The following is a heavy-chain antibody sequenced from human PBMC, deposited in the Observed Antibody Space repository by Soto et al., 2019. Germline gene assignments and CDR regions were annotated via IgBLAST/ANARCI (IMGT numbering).Heavy chain of an antibody. CDR1: GGSISSYY. J-gene: IGHJ3*02. D-gene: IGHD1-1*01. CDR2: IYYSGST. V-gene: IGHV4-59*01. Sequence: KPSETLSLTCTVSGGSISSYYWSWIRQPPGKGLEWSGYIYYSGSTNYNPSLKSRVTISVATSKNQFSLKLSSVTAADTAVYYCARDRGGTTFNDAFDIWGQGTRVTVSS. CDR3: ARDRGGTTFNDAFDI.